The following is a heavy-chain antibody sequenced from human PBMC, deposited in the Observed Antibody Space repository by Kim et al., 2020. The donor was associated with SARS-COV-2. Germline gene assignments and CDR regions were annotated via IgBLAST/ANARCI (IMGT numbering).Heavy chain of an antibody. CDR3: ARSDQHAGWLVSRLQFDY. J-gene: IGHJ4*02. V-gene: IGHV1-69*13. CDR1: GGTFSSYA. CDR2: IIPIFGTA. Sequence: SVKVSCKASGGTFSSYAISWVRQAPGQGLEWMGGIIPIFGTANYAQKFQGRVTITADESTSTAYMELSSLRSEDTAVYYCARSDQHAGWLVSRLQFDYWGQGTLVTVSS. D-gene: IGHD6-19*01.